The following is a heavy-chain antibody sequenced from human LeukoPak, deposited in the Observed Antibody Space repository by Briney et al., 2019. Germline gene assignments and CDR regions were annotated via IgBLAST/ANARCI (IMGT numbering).Heavy chain of an antibody. J-gene: IGHJ4*02. CDR3: ARVPPTYYYGSGSYYKAGFIDY. D-gene: IGHD3-10*01. Sequence: SQTLSLTCTVSGGSISSGAYYWSWIRQHPGKGLEWIGYIYYSGSTYYNPSLKSRVTISVDTSKNQFSLKLSSVTAADTAVYYCARVPPTYYYGSGSYYKAGFIDYWGQGTLVTVSS. CDR2: IYYSGST. V-gene: IGHV4-31*03. CDR1: GGSISSGAYY.